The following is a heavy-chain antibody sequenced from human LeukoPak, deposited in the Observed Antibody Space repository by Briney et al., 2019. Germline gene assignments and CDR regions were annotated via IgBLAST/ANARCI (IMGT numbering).Heavy chain of an antibody. CDR1: GYTFTSYG. CDR2: ISAYNGNT. V-gene: IGHV1-18*01. D-gene: IGHD1-26*01. J-gene: IGHJ4*02. CDR3: ASVGPEYYFDY. Sequence: ASVKVSCKASGYTFTSYGISWVRQAPGQGLEWMGWISAYNGNTNYAQKLQGRVTMTTDTSTSTAYLELRSLRSDDTAVYNCASVGPEYYFDYWGQGTLVPVSS.